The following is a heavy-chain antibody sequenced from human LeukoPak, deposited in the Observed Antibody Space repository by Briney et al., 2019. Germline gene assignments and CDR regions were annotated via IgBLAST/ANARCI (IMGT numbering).Heavy chain of an antibody. J-gene: IGHJ3*02. V-gene: IGHV3-23*01. CDR3: AKETSPYSSGPRGAFDI. CDR2: ISGSGGST. D-gene: IGHD6-19*01. Sequence: GGSLRLSCAASGFIFSSYAMSWVRQAPGKGLEWVSAISGSGGSTYYADSVKGRFTISRDNSKNTLYLQMNSLRAEDTAVYYCAKETSPYSSGPRGAFDIWGQGIMVTVSS. CDR1: GFIFSSYA.